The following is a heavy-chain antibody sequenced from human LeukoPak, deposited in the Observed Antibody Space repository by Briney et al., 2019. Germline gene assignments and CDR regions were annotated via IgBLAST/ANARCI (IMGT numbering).Heavy chain of an antibody. CDR1: GFTFSSYS. CDR3: ASVVVTATAFDY. D-gene: IGHD2-21*02. Sequence: GGSLRLSCAASGFTFSSYSMNWVRQAPGKGLEWVSSISSSSSYIYYADSVKGRFTISRDNAKNSLYLRMNSLRAEDTAVYYCASVVVTATAFDYWGQGTLVTVSS. V-gene: IGHV3-21*01. J-gene: IGHJ4*02. CDR2: ISSSSSYI.